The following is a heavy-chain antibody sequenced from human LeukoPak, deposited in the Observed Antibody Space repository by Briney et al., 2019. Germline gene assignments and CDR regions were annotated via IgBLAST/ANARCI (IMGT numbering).Heavy chain of an antibody. CDR2: MNPNSGNT. V-gene: IGHV1-8*01. J-gene: IGHJ4*02. CDR3: ARGGIYCSGGSCYRGPFDY. CDR1: GYTFTSYD. Sequence: ASVKVSCKASGYTFTSYDINWVRQATGQGLEWMGWMNPNSGNTGYAQKFQGRVTMTRNTSISTAYMELSSLRSEDTAVYYCARGGIYCSGGSCYRGPFDYWGQGTLVTVSS. D-gene: IGHD2-15*01.